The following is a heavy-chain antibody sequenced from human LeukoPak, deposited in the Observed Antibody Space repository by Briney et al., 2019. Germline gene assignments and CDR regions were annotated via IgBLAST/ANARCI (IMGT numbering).Heavy chain of an antibody. Sequence: PGGSLRLSCAASGFTVSSNYMSWVRQAPGKGLEWVSVIYSGGSTYYADSVKGRFTISRDNSKNTLYLQMNSLRAEDTAVYYCAARSSGYTSSWYWVRGTLVTVSS. V-gene: IGHV3-53*01. D-gene: IGHD6-13*01. J-gene: IGHJ4*02. CDR1: GFTVSSNY. CDR2: IYSGGST. CDR3: AARSSGYTSSWY.